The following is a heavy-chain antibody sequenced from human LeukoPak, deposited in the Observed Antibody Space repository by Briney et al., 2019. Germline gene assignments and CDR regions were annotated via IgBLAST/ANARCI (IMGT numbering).Heavy chain of an antibody. D-gene: IGHD2-2*02. CDR1: GFTFSSYA. CDR3: AKDGDCSSTSCYTDDAFDI. Sequence: GGSLRLSCAASGFTFSSYAMSWVRQAPGKGLEWVSAISGSGGSTYDADSVKRRFTIPGDNSKNALYLQMNSLRAEDTAVYYCAKDGDCSSTSCYTDDAFDIWGQGTMVTVSS. J-gene: IGHJ3*02. V-gene: IGHV3-23*01. CDR2: ISGSGGST.